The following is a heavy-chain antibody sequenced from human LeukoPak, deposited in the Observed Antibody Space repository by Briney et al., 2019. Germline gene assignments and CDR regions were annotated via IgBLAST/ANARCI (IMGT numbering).Heavy chain of an antibody. J-gene: IGHJ3*02. D-gene: IGHD5-12*01. Sequence: PGGSLRLSCVASGFSFRSYSMNWVRQAPGKGLEWVSAINDNSYYIYYADSVKGRFTTSRDNAKNSLYLQMSSLRAEDTAVYYCARVKEASAFDIWGQGTMVTVSS. CDR3: ARVKEASAFDI. CDR1: GFSFRSYS. V-gene: IGHV3-21*01. CDR2: INDNSYYI.